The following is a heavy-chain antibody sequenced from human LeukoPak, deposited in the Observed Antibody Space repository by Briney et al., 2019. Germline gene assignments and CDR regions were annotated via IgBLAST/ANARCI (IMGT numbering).Heavy chain of an antibody. J-gene: IGHJ4*02. V-gene: IGHV3-23*01. CDR1: GLTFSNYN. Sequence: GGSLRLSCAASGLTFSNYNMNWVRQAPGKGLEWVSAISGSGGSTYYADSVKGRFTISRDNSKNTLYLQMNSLRAEDTAVYCCAKDRNWNYDPSDYWGQGTLVTVSS. CDR2: ISGSGGST. D-gene: IGHD1-7*01. CDR3: AKDRNWNYDPSDY.